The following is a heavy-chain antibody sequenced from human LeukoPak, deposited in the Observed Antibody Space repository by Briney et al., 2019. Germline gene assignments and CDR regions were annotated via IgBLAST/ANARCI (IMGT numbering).Heavy chain of an antibody. V-gene: IGHV3-23*01. CDR2: NSGIGDRT. CDR1: GFTFSTYA. D-gene: IGHD3-10*01. Sequence: GGSLRLSCAASGFTFSTYAMSWVRQAPGKGLEWVSANSGIGDRTYYADSVKGRFTISRDNSKNTLSLQMNSLRAEDTAVYYCAKESPYVSPRQYYFDYWGQGTLVTVSS. J-gene: IGHJ4*02. CDR3: AKESPYVSPRQYYFDY.